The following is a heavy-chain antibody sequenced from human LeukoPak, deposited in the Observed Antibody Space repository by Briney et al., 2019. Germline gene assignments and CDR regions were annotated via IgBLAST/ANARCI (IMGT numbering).Heavy chain of an antibody. D-gene: IGHD3-3*01. J-gene: IGHJ5*02. CDR2: MNPHSGNT. CDR1: GYTFTSYD. CDR3: ARGQQITIFGVVILVGWFDR. Sequence: ASVKVSCKASGYTFTSYDINWVRQATGQGLEWMGWMNPHSGNTGYAQKFEGRVTITRNTSISTAYMEMSSLRSEDTAVYYCARGQQITIFGVVILVGWFDRWGQGTLVTVSS. V-gene: IGHV1-8*03.